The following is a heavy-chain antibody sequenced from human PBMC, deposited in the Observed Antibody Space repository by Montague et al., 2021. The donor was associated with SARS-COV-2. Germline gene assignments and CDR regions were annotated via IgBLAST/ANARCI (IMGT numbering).Heavy chain of an antibody. J-gene: IGHJ4*02. CDR1: GGSISSGDYY. Sequence: TLSLTCTVSGGSISSGDYYWSWIRQPAGRTLEWIGRIYTTGSTSYNPSLESRVTISVDTSKNQFSLKLSSVTAADTAVYYCATDAWATGTGFFDNWGPGTLATVSS. D-gene: IGHD1-1*01. V-gene: IGHV4-61*02. CDR2: IYTTGST. CDR3: ATDAWATGTGFFDN.